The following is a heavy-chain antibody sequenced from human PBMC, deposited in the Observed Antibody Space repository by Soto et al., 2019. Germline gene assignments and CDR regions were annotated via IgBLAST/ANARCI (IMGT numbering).Heavy chain of an antibody. CDR3: AKEPNSYSNYVVGLDY. CDR2: ISYDGSNK. V-gene: IGHV3-30*18. J-gene: IGHJ4*02. Sequence: GGSLRLSCAASGFTFSSYGMHWVRQAPGKGLEWVAVISYDGSNKYYADSVKGRFTISRDNSKNTLYLQMNSLRAEDTAVYYCAKEPNSYSNYVVGLDYWGQGTLVTVSS. D-gene: IGHD4-4*01. CDR1: GFTFSSYG.